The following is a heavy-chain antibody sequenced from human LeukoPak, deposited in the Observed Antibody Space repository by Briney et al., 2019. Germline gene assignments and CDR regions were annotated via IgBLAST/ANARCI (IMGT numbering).Heavy chain of an antibody. V-gene: IGHV1-3*01. J-gene: IGHJ4*02. CDR3: ACSVTTQFQGDY. CDR1: GYTFTSYA. D-gene: IGHD4-17*01. CDR2: INAGNGNT. Sequence: GASVKVSCKASGYTFTSYAMHWVRQAPGQRLEWMGWINAGNGNTKYSQKFQGRVTITRDTSASTAYMELSRLRSEDTAVYYCACSVTTQFQGDYWGQGTLVTVSS.